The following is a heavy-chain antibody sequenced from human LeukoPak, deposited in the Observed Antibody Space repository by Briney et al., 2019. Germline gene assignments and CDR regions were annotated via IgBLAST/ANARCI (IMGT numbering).Heavy chain of an antibody. CDR3: ARDPTYYYGSETYSHYYGLDG. CDR2: ISSSASTI. CDR1: GFTFSSYE. D-gene: IGHD3-10*01. J-gene: IGHJ6*02. V-gene: IGHV3-48*03. Sequence: GGFLRLSCAASGFTFSSYEMNWVRQAPGKGLEGASYISSSASTIHYADSVKGRFTVSRDNAKNSLYLQMNSLRAEDTAVYYCARDPTYYYGSETYSHYYGLDGWGQGTTVTVSS.